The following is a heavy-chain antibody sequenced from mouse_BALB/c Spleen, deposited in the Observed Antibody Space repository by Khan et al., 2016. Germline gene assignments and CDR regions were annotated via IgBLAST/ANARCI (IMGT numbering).Heavy chain of an antibody. D-gene: IGHD1-2*01. J-gene: IGHJ4*01. Sequence: VQLQQSGPELVKPGASVKMSCKASGYTFTSYVMHWVKQKPGQGLEWIGYINPYNDGTKYNEKFKGKATLTSDKSSSTAYLELSSLTSADAAVYYCARGGTTARDAMDYWGQGTSVTVSS. CDR2: INPYNDGT. V-gene: IGHV1S136*01. CDR1: GYTFTSYV. CDR3: ARGGTTARDAMDY.